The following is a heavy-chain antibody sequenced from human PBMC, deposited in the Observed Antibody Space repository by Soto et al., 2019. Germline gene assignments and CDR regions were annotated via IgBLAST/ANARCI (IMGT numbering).Heavy chain of an antibody. CDR1: GYSFTSYW. V-gene: IGHV5-51*01. D-gene: IGHD4-17*01. CDR2: IYPGDSDT. Sequence: GESLKISCKGSGYSFTSYWIGWVRQMPGKGLEWMGIIYPGDSDTRYSPSFQGQVTISADKSISTAYLQWSSLKASDTAMYYCARRPTNVFYGDYFDYWGQGTLVTVSS. J-gene: IGHJ4*02. CDR3: ARRPTNVFYGDYFDY.